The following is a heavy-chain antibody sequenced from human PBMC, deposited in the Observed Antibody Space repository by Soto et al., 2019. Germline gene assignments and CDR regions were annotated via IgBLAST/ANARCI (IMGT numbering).Heavy chain of an antibody. V-gene: IGHV4-34*01. Sequence: QVQLQQWGAGLLKPSETLSLTCAVYGGSFSDFYWTWIRQLPGKGLEWIGEINHSGSTNYNPSLKSRVALSVDPSKNQFSLNLRSVTAADTAVYYCGPRGAVADPRGYWGQGTLVTVSS. CDR1: GGSFSDFY. CDR3: GPRGAVADPRGY. D-gene: IGHD6-19*01. J-gene: IGHJ4*02. CDR2: INHSGST.